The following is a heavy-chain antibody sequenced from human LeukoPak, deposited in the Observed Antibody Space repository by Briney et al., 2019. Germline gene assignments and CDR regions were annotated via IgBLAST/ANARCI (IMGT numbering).Heavy chain of an antibody. CDR3: ITDGDAYWN. J-gene: IGHJ4*02. CDR2: IKTKTDGGTT. Sequence: GGSLRLSCAASGFTFSDAWMSWVRQAPGRGLEWVGRIKTKTDGGTTDYAAPVKGRFTIARDDSKNTLYLQMNSLRTEDTALYFCITDGDAYWNWGQGTQVTVSS. D-gene: IGHD1-1*01. V-gene: IGHV3-15*01. CDR1: GFTFSDAW.